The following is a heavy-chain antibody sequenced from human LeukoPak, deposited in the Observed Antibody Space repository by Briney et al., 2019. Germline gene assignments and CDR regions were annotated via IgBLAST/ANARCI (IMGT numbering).Heavy chain of an antibody. CDR3: ARQKQLLALTAFDY. D-gene: IGHD2-2*01. V-gene: IGHV1-2*02. Sequence: GASVKVSCKASGYTFTGYYMHWVRQAPGQGLEWMGWINPNSGGTNYAQKFQGRVTMTRDTSISTAYMELSRLRSDDTAVYYCARQKQLLALTAFDYWGQGTLVTVSS. J-gene: IGHJ4*02. CDR1: GYTFTGYY. CDR2: INPNSGGT.